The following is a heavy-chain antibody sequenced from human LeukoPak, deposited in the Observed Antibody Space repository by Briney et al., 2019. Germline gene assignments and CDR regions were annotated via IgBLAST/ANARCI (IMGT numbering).Heavy chain of an antibody. V-gene: IGHV4-34*01. CDR1: GGSFSGYY. CDR3: ARKITMIVVGNKYNWFDP. D-gene: IGHD3-22*01. Sequence: PSETLSLTCAVYGGSFSGYYWSWIRQPPGKGLEWIGEINHSGGTNYNPSLKSRVTISVDASKNQFSLKLSSVTAADTAVYYCARKITMIVVGNKYNWFDPWGQGTLVTVSS. CDR2: INHSGGT. J-gene: IGHJ5*02.